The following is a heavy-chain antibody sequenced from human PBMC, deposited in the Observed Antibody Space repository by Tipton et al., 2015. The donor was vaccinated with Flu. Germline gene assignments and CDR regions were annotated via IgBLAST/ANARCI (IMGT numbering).Heavy chain of an antibody. J-gene: IGHJ4*02. Sequence: LRLSCNVSGGSISSGSYYWSWIRQPAGKGLEWIGRIYTSGSTNYNPSLKSRVTISVDTSKNQFSLKLSSVTAADTAVYYCARAAAVALDYWGQGMLVTFSS. D-gene: IGHD6-19*01. CDR2: IYTSGST. CDR3: ARAAAVALDY. V-gene: IGHV4-61*02. CDR1: GGSISSGSYY.